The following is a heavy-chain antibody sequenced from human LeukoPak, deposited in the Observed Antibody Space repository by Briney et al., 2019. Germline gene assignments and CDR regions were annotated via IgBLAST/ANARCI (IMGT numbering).Heavy chain of an antibody. CDR2: ISGSGGST. CDR1: GFTSVNYA. V-gene: IGHV3-23*01. J-gene: IGHJ4*02. CDR3: ARDEYYYDSSGYFDY. Sequence: GGSVRLSCAATGFTSVNYAMSWVRQAPGKGLEWVSAISGSGGSTYYADSVKGRFTISRDNSKNTLYLQMNSLRAEDTAVYYCARDEYYYDSSGYFDYWGQGTLVTVSS. D-gene: IGHD3-22*01.